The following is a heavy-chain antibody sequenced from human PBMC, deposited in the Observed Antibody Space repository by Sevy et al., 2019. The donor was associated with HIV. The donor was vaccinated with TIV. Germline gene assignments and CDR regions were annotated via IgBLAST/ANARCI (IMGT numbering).Heavy chain of an antibody. CDR3: ARYYYGSGKYYFDY. J-gene: IGHJ4*02. CDR2: IYTSGIT. CDR1: GGSISSGTYY. V-gene: IGHV4-61*02. Sequence: SETLSLTCTVSGGSISSGTYYWTWIRQPAGKGLEWIGRIYTSGITNYNPSLKSRVTISLDTSKNQFSLNLSSVTAADTTVYYCARYYYGSGKYYFDYWGQGTLVTVSS. D-gene: IGHD3-10*01.